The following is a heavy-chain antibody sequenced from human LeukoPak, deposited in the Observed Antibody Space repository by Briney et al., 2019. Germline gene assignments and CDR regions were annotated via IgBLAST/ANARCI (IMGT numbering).Heavy chain of an antibody. D-gene: IGHD5-12*01. CDR1: GGSISSYY. J-gene: IGHJ3*02. V-gene: IGHV4-59*08. Sequence: SETLSLTCTVSGGSISSYYWSWIRQPPGKGLEWIGYIYYSGSTNYNPSLKSRVTISVDTSKNQFSLKLSSVTAADTAVYYCARHGRPGYGGYENAFDIWGQGTMVTVSS. CDR3: ARHGRPGYGGYENAFDI. CDR2: IYYSGST.